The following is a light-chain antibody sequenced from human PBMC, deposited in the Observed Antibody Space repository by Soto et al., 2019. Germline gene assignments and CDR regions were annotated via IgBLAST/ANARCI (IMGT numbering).Light chain of an antibody. J-gene: IGLJ2*01. CDR3: AAWDDSLSGRVI. Sequence: QSVLTQPPSASGTPGQRVTISCSGSSSNIGSNTVNWYRQLPGTAPKLLIYSNNQRPSGVPDRFSGSRSGTSASLAISGLQSDDEADYYCAAWDDSLSGRVIFGGGTKLTVL. CDR1: SSNIGSNT. CDR2: SNN. V-gene: IGLV1-44*01.